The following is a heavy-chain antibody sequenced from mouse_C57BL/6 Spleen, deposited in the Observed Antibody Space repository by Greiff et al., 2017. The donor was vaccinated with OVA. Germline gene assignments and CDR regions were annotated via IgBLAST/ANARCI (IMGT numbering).Heavy chain of an antibody. CDR1: GYTFTSYW. D-gene: IGHD2-5*01. CDR2: INPSNGGT. CDR3: ALAYYSNLYYFDY. J-gene: IGHJ2*01. V-gene: IGHV1-53*01. Sequence: QVHVKQPGTELVKPGASVKLSCKASGYTFTSYWMHWVKQRPGQGLEWIGNINPSNGGTNYNEKFKSKATLTVDKSSSTAYMQLSSLTSEDSAVYYCALAYYSNLYYFDYWGQGTTLTVSS.